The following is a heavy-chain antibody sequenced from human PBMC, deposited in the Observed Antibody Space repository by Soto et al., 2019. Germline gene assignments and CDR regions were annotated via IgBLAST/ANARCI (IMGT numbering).Heavy chain of an antibody. V-gene: IGHV4-4*02. CDR1: SGSISSSNW. CDR3: ARPAIQDDAFDI. J-gene: IGHJ3*02. Sequence: QVQLQESGPGLVKPSGTLSLTCAVSSGSISSSNWWSWVRQPPAKGLEWIGEIYHSGSTNYNPSLKSRVTMSVDKSKNQVSLKLSSVTAADTAVYYCARPAIQDDAFDIWGQGTMVTVSS. D-gene: IGHD5-18*01. CDR2: IYHSGST.